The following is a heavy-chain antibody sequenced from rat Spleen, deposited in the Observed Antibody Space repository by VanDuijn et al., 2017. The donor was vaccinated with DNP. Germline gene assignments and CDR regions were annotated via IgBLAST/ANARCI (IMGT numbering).Heavy chain of an antibody. V-gene: IGHV5-22*01. CDR1: GFTFSDYY. CDR3: ARHGRREWDY. CDR2: ISYDGGGT. Sequence: EVQLVESGGDLVQPGRSLKLSCVASGFTFSDYYMAWVRQAPTKGLEWVAYISYDGGGTYYGDSVKGRFTIYRDNAKSTLYLQMNSLRSEDMATYFCARHGRREWDYWGQGVMVTVSS. D-gene: IGHD1-11*01. J-gene: IGHJ2*01.